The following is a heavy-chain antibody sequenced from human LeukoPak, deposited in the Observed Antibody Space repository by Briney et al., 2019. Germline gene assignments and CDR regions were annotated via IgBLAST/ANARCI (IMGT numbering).Heavy chain of an antibody. CDR3: ARNPVLRFLEWSIPPYYFDY. CDR1: GFTFSSYE. V-gene: IGHV3-48*03. D-gene: IGHD3-3*01. Sequence: GGSLRLSCAASGFTFSSYEMNWVRQAPGKGLEWVSYIRSSGSTIYYADSVKGRFTISRDNAKNSLYLQMNSLRAEDTAVYYCARNPVLRFLEWSIPPYYFDYWGQGTLVTVSS. J-gene: IGHJ4*02. CDR2: IRSSGSTI.